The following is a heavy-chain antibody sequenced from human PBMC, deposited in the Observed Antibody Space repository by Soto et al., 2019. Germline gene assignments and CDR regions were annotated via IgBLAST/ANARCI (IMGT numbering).Heavy chain of an antibody. CDR3: AKVSQGYCSSTSCHKGGWYYGMDV. D-gene: IGHD2-2*02. J-gene: IGHJ6*02. Sequence: EVQLLESGGGLVQPGGSLRLSCAASGFTFSSYAMSWVRQAPGKGLEWVSAISGSGGSTYYADSVKGRFTISRDNSKNKLYRQMNRLRAEDTAVYYCAKVSQGYCSSTSCHKGGWYYGMDVGGQGTTVTVSS. CDR1: GFTFSSYA. CDR2: ISGSGGST. V-gene: IGHV3-23*01.